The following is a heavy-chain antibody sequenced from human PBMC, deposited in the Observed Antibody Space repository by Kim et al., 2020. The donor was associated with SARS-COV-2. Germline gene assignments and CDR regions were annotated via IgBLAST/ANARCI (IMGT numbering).Heavy chain of an antibody. V-gene: IGHV3-23*01. J-gene: IGHJ4*02. CDR1: GFTFSSYA. D-gene: IGHD2-15*01. CDR3: AKSPGKYCSGGNCYADY. CDR2: TGGSGGNT. Sequence: GGSLRLSCAASGFTFSSYAMIWVRQAPGKGLEWVSGTGGSGGNTYYADSVKGRFTISRDNSKNTLYLQMNSLRAEDTAVYYCAKSPGKYCSGGNCYADYWGQGTLVTVSS.